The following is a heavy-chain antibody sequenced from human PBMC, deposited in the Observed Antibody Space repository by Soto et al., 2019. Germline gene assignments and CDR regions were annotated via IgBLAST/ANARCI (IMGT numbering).Heavy chain of an antibody. CDR3: ARYDSSSYDAFDI. CDR1: GYTFTSYA. V-gene: IGHV1-3*01. CDR2: INAGNGNT. J-gene: IGHJ3*02. D-gene: IGHD3-22*01. Sequence: ASVKVSCKASGYTFTSYAMHWVRQAPGQRLEWMGWINAGNGNTKYSQKFQGRVTITRDTSASTAYMELSSLRAEDTDVYYCARYDSSSYDAFDIWGQGTMVTVSS.